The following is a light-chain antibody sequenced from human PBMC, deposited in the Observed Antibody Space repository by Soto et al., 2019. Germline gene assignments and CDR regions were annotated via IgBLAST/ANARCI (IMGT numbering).Light chain of an antibody. V-gene: IGKV1-5*01. J-gene: IGKJ1*01. Sequence: DIQLTQSPSTLSASVGDRVTITCRASQSISSWLAWYQQKPGKAPKLLIYDASSLESGVPSRFSGSGSGTEFTLTISSLQPDDFATYYCQQSFFAPPTFGRGTKV. CDR2: DAS. CDR1: QSISSW. CDR3: QQSFFAPPT.